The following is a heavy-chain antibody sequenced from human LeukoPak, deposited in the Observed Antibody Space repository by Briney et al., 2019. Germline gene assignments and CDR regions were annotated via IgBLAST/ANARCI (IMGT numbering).Heavy chain of an antibody. CDR2: ISYDGSNK. V-gene: IGHV3-30*18. CDR1: GFTFSSYG. CDR3: AKPGVLRY. D-gene: IGHD3-3*01. Sequence: GSLRLSCAASGFTFSSYGMHWVRQAPGKGLEWVAVISYDGSNKYYADSVKGRFTISRDNSKNTLYLQMNSLRAEDTAVYYCAKPGVLRYWGQGTLVTVSS. J-gene: IGHJ4*02.